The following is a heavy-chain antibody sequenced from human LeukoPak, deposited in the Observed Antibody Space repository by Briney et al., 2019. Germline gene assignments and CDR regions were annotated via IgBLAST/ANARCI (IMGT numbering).Heavy chain of an antibody. CDR2: ISSSGSTI. D-gene: IGHD1-26*01. CDR3: ARTRWEGATYYFDY. J-gene: IGHJ4*02. Sequence: PGGSLRLSCAASGFTFSDYYMSWIRQAPGKGLEWVSYISSSGSTIYYADSVKGRFTISRDNAKNSLYLQMNSLRAEDTAVYYCARTRWEGATYYFDYWGQGTLVTVSS. V-gene: IGHV3-11*01. CDR1: GFTFSDYY.